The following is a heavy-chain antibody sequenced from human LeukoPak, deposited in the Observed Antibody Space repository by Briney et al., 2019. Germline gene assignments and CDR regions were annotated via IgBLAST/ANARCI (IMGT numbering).Heavy chain of an antibody. Sequence: GGSLRLSCAASGFTFSNYAMHWVRQAPGKGLEWVAVISYDGSNKYYADSVKGRFTISRDNSKNTLYLQMNSLRAEDTAVYYCAKDRLAVAGTDYWGQGTLVTVSS. V-gene: IGHV3-30-3*01. D-gene: IGHD6-19*01. CDR3: AKDRLAVAGTDY. CDR2: ISYDGSNK. J-gene: IGHJ4*02. CDR1: GFTFSNYA.